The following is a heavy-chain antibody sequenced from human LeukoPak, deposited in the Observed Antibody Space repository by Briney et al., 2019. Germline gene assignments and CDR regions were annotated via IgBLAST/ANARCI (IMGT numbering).Heavy chain of an antibody. CDR2: IY. J-gene: IGHJ6*03. CDR1: GGSITAYY. Sequence: PETLSPSSTVSGGSITAYYWNWIRQPPGKGLEWIGSIYNYNPSLKSRVTISVDTSKNQFSLKLSSVTAADTAIYYCAGNSSGWYDYSYQCKDVWGKGTTVTLSS. V-gene: IGHV4-59*01. CDR3: AGNSSGWYDYSYQCKDV. D-gene: IGHD6-19*01.